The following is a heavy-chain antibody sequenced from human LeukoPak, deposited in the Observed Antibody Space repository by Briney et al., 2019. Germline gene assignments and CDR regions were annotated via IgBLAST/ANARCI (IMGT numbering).Heavy chain of an antibody. Sequence: GGSLRLSCAASRFTFSSYTMHWVRQAPGKGLEWVAAISYDGSNEDYADSVKGRFTVSRDNSKSTLNLQMNSLRAEDTAVYYCARTNIAGTGNDYWGQGTLVTVSS. CDR3: ARTNIAGTGNDY. J-gene: IGHJ4*02. V-gene: IGHV3-30-3*01. D-gene: IGHD6-13*01. CDR1: RFTFSSYT. CDR2: ISYDGSNE.